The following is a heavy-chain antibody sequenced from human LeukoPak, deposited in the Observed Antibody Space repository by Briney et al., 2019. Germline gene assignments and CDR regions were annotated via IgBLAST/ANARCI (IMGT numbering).Heavy chain of an antibody. CDR1: GYTFTSYD. J-gene: IGHJ4*02. CDR3: ARGSLTYYYDSSGYNDY. V-gene: IGHV1-69*13. Sequence: ASVKVSCKASGYTFTSYDINWVRQATGQGLEWMGGIIPIFGTANYAQKFQGRVTITADESTSTAYMELSSLRSEDTAVYYCARGSLTYYYDSSGYNDYWGQGTLVTVSS. D-gene: IGHD3-22*01. CDR2: IIPIFGTA.